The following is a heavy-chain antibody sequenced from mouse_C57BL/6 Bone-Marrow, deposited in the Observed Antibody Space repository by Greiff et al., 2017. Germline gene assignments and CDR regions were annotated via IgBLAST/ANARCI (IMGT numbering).Heavy chain of an antibody. CDR2: IYPGDGDT. J-gene: IGHJ4*01. V-gene: IGHV1-82*01. CDR3: ARWNSNQYYAMDY. D-gene: IGHD2-5*01. Sequence: VQLQQSGPELVKPGASVKISCKASGYAFSSSWMNWVKQRPGKGLEWIGRIYPGDGDTNYNGKFKGKATLTADKSSSTAYMQLSSLTSEDSAVYFCARWNSNQYYAMDYWGQGTSVTVSS. CDR1: GYAFSSSW.